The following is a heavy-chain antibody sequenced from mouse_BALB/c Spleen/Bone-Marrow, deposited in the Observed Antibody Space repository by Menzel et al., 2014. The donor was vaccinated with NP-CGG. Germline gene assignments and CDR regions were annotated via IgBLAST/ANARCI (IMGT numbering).Heavy chain of an antibody. Sequence: QVQLKDSGPGLVQPSQSLSITCTVSGFSLSSYGVHWVRQSPGKGLEWLGVIWSGGSTDYNAAFISRLTISKDNSKSXVFFKMTSLQANDTAIYYCARNHRGYSFDYWGQGTTLTVSS. CDR1: GFSLSSYG. CDR3: ARNHRGYSFDY. V-gene: IGHV2-2*02. J-gene: IGHJ2*01. CDR2: IWSGGST. D-gene: IGHD3-1*01.